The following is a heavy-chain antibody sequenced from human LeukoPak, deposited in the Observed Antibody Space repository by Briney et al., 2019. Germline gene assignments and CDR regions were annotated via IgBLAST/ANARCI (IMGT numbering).Heavy chain of an antibody. J-gene: IGHJ4*02. CDR1: GGTFSSYA. V-gene: IGHV1-69*01. D-gene: IGHD2-2*01. Sequence: SVKVSCKASGGTFSSYAISWVRQAPGQGLEWMGGIIPIFGTANYAQKFQGRVTITADESTSTAYMELSSLRSEDTAVYYCSVNPTYCSSTSCYVGTYWGQGTLVTVSS. CDR3: SVNPTYCSSTSCYVGTY. CDR2: IIPIFGTA.